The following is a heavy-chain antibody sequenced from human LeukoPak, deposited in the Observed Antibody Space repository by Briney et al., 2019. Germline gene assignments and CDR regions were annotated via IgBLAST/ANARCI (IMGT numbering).Heavy chain of an antibody. D-gene: IGHD4-17*01. CDR1: GFTFSSYG. CDR3: ARDPGDGDYQWYYFDY. CDR2: ISYDGSNK. Sequence: GGSLRLSCAASGFTFSSYGMHWVRQAPGKGLEWVAVISYDGSNKYYADSVKGRFTISRDNSKNTLYLQMGSLRAEDMAVYYCARDPGDGDYQWYYFDYWGQGTLVTVSS. V-gene: IGHV3-30*03. J-gene: IGHJ4*02.